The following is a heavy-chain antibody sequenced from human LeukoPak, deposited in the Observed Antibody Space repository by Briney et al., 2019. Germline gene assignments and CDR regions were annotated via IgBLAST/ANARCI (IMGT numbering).Heavy chain of an antibody. CDR3: AKEEGYYDYVWGSGTWFDY. V-gene: IGHV3-21*01. D-gene: IGHD3-16*01. J-gene: IGHJ4*02. Sequence: GGSLRLSCAASGFTFSSYSMHWVRHAPGKGLEWVSSFSSSSSYIYYAASVKGRFTISRDNAKNSLYLQMNSLRGEDTAVYYCAKEEGYYDYVWGSGTWFDYWGQGTLVTVSS. CDR1: GFTFSSYS. CDR2: FSSSSSYI.